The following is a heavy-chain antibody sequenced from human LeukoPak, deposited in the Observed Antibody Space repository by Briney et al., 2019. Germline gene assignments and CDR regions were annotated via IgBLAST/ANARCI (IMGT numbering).Heavy chain of an antibody. J-gene: IGHJ6*02. CDR2: INAGNGNT. CDR1: GFTFSSYA. CDR3: ARDPTYCRQLHCDYYYGMDV. V-gene: IGHV1-3*01. Sequence: PGGSLRLSCAASGFTFSSYAMHWVRQAPGQRLEWMGWINAGNGNTKYSQKFQGRVTITRDTSASTAYMELSSLRSEDTAVYYCARDPTYCRQLHCDYYYGMDVWGQGTTVTVSS. D-gene: IGHD2-15*01.